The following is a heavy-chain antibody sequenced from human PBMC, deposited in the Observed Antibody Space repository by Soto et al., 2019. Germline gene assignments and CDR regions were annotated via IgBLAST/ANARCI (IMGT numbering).Heavy chain of an antibody. V-gene: IGHV1-69*13. CDR2: IIPIFGTA. CDR1: GGTFSSYA. J-gene: IGHJ6*02. CDR3: ASGILERSTTSCYDDYYYYGMDV. D-gene: IGHD2-2*01. Sequence: RASVKVSCKASGGTFSSYAISWVRQAPGQGLEWMGGIIPIFGTANYAQKFQGRVTITADESTSTAYMELSSLRSEDTAVYYCASGILERSTTSCYDDYYYYGMDVWGQGTTVTVSS.